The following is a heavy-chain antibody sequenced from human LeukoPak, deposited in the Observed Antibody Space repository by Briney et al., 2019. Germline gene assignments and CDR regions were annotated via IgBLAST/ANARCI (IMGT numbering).Heavy chain of an antibody. CDR1: GFTFSSYS. V-gene: IGHV3-21*01. CDR3: ARPYGSGTRGAFDI. CDR2: ISSSSSYI. Sequence: GGSLRLSCAASGFTFSSYSMNWVRQAPGKGLEWVSSISSSSSYIYYADSVKGRFTISRDNAKNSLYLQMNSLGAEDTAVYYCARPYGSGTRGAFDIWGQGTMVTVSS. J-gene: IGHJ3*02. D-gene: IGHD3-10*01.